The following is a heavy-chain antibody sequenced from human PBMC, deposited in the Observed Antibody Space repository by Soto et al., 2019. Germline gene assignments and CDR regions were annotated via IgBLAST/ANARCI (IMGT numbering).Heavy chain of an antibody. J-gene: IGHJ4*01. V-gene: IGHV3-49*04. Sequence: SLRLSCTASGFTFGDYAMSWVRQAPGKGLEWVGFIRIKAYVGTKEYAASVKGRFTISRDDSKSIAYLQMNSLKTEDTAVYYWTVSTHWGQGTLVSVSS. CDR1: GFTFGDYA. D-gene: IGHD4-4*01. CDR3: TVSTH. CDR2: IRIKAYVGTK.